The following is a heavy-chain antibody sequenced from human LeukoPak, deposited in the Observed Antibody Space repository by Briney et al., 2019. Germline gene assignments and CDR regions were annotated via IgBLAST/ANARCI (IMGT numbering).Heavy chain of an antibody. Sequence: ASVKVSCKASGGTFSSYAISWVRQAPGQGLEWMGGIIPIFGTANYAQKFQGRVTITADKSTSTAYMELSSLRSEDTAVYYCARDAPNRLLRMVFDPWGQGTLVTVSS. J-gene: IGHJ5*02. CDR3: ARDAPNRLLRMVFDP. CDR1: GGTFSSYA. D-gene: IGHD2-15*01. V-gene: IGHV1-69*06. CDR2: IIPIFGTA.